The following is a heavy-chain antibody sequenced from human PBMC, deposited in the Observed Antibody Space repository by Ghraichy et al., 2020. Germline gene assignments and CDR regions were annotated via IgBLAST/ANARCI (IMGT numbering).Heavy chain of an antibody. CDR3: AKFARDWPNEYLQH. J-gene: IGHJ1*01. Sequence: LSLTCAASGFTFRTYAMSWVRQAPGKGLEWVSDITDNGGTTYDAESVKGRFTISRDNSKNTLFLQMNSLRGEDTAVYYCAKFARDWPNEYLQHWGQGALVTVSS. V-gene: IGHV3-23*01. CDR1: GFTFRTYA. D-gene: IGHD3/OR15-3a*01. CDR2: ITDNGGTT.